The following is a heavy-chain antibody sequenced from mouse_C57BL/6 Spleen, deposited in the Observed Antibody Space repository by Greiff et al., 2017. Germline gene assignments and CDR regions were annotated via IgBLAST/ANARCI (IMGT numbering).Heavy chain of an antibody. D-gene: IGHD2-4*01. V-gene: IGHV1-50*01. J-gene: IGHJ1*03. CDR2: IDPSDSYT. Sequence: QVQLQQPGAELVKPGASVKLSCKASGYTFTSYWMQWVKQRPGQGLEWIGEIDPSDSYTNYNQKFKGKATLTVDTSSSTAYMQLSSLTSEDSAVYYCARRRGDYDGGDWYFDVWGTGTTVTVSS. CDR3: ARRRGDYDGGDWYFDV. CDR1: GYTFTSYW.